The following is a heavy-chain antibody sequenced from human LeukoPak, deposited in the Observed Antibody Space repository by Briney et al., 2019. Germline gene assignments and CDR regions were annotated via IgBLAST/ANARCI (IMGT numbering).Heavy chain of an antibody. Sequence: SETLSLTCTVSGGSISGYYWSWIRQPPGKGLEWIGYIYYSGSTNYNPSLESRVTISVDTSKNQFSLKLSSVTAADTAVYYCARLRSGWYIDYWGQGTLVTVSS. J-gene: IGHJ4*02. D-gene: IGHD6-19*01. CDR2: IYYSGST. CDR1: GGSISGYY. CDR3: ARLRSGWYIDY. V-gene: IGHV4-59*12.